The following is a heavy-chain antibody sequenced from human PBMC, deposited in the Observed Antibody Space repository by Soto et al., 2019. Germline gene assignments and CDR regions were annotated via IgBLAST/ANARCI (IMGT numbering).Heavy chain of an antibody. V-gene: IGHV1-18*01. CDR3: ARDAPPPELRFLEWHNYDYNGMDV. CDR2: IRCYNGKT. J-gene: IGHJ6*02. Sequence: QVQVVQSGDEVKETGASVRVSCKTSGYSFTAYGISWVRQAPGQGLEWMGRIRCYNGKTKYAQKVQGRVTMTTDTYTSTAYMEVRSLRSDDTAIYYCARDAPPPELRFLEWHNYDYNGMDVWGQGTTVTVSS. CDR1: GYSFTAYG. D-gene: IGHD3-3*01.